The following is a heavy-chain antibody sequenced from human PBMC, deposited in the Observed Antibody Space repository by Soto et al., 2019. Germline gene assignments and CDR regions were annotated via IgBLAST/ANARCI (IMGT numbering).Heavy chain of an antibody. CDR2: ISWNSGNI. D-gene: IGHD3-3*01. Sequence: EVHLVESGGGLVQPGRSLRLSCAASGFTFDDYAMHWVRQVPGKGLAWVASISWNSGNIVYADSLKGRFTISRDTANYSLYLQMQSLRTEDTALYSYAKGAVTSIFSYFDYWGPGALVTVSS. CDR1: GFTFDDYA. J-gene: IGHJ4*02. CDR3: AKGAVTSIFSYFDY. V-gene: IGHV3-9*01.